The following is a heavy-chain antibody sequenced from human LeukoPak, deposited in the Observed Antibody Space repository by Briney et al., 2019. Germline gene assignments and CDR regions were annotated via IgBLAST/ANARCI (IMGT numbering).Heavy chain of an antibody. J-gene: IGHJ4*02. CDR1: GYTFTAYY. CDR3: ASGRYDILTGYPPRFDY. CDR2: IIPIFGTA. D-gene: IGHD3-9*01. Sequence: ASVKVSCKTSGYTFTAYYINWVRQAPGQGLEWMGGIIPIFGTANYAQKFQGRVTITADESTSTAYMELSSLRSEDTAVYYCASGRYDILTGYPPRFDYWGQGTLVTVSS. V-gene: IGHV1-69*13.